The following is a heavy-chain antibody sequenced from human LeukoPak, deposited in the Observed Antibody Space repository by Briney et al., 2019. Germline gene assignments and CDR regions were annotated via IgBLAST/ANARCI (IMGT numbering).Heavy chain of an antibody. CDR3: ARQYSSSLYWFDP. V-gene: IGHV4-59*08. D-gene: IGHD6-13*01. Sequence: SETLSLTCTVSGGSISSYYWSWIRQPPGKGLEGIGYIYYSGSTNYNPSLKSRVTISVDTSKNQFSLKLSSVTAADTAVYYCARQYSSSLYWFDPWGQGTPVTVSS. J-gene: IGHJ5*02. CDR2: IYYSGST. CDR1: GGSISSYY.